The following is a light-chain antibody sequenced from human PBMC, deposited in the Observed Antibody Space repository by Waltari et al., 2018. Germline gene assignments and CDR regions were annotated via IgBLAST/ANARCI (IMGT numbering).Light chain of an antibody. Sequence: SSELTQDPAVSVALGQTVRITCQGDSLRKYYASWYQQKPGQAPVLVIYGKNNRPPGIPDRFSGSSSGNTASLTIAGAQAEDEADYYCNSRDTSGNVVFGGGTKLTVL. CDR1: SLRKYY. CDR3: NSRDTSGNVV. CDR2: GKN. J-gene: IGLJ2*01. V-gene: IGLV3-19*01.